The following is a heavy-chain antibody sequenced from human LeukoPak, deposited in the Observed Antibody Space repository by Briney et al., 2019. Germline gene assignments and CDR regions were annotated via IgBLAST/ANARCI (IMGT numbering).Heavy chain of an antibody. CDR1: GFTFSPYA. CDR3: AKNSWRSVAYFDC. CDR2: ISIGAGST. V-gene: IGHV3-23*01. D-gene: IGHD1-26*01. Sequence: PGGSLRLSCAASGFTFSPYAMTWVRQAPGKGLEWVSTISIGAGSTYYADSVKGRFTISRDNSKSTLYLQMNSLRAEDTAVYYCAKNSWRSVAYFDCSGQGTLVAVSS. J-gene: IGHJ4*02.